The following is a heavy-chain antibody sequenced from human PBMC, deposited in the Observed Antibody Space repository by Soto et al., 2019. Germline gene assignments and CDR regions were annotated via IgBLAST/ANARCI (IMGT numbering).Heavy chain of an antibody. CDR2: FDPEDGET. V-gene: IGHV1-24*01. Sequence: ASVKVSCKVSGYTLTELSMHWVRQAPGKGLEWMGGFDPEDGETMYAQKFQGRVTMTEDTSTDTAYMELSSLRSEDTAVYYCATRIKYYYDNSGYGGFYYFDYWGQGTLVTV. J-gene: IGHJ4*02. CDR3: ATRIKYYYDNSGYGGFYYFDY. D-gene: IGHD3-22*01. CDR1: GYTLTELS.